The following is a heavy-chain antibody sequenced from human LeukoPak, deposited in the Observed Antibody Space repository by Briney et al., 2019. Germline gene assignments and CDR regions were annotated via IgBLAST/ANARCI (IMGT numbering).Heavy chain of an antibody. CDR3: ARDRRTYYYDSSGFDLGMDV. CDR1: GGSISSYY. J-gene: IGHJ6*03. D-gene: IGHD3-22*01. Sequence: SETLSLTCTVSGGSISSYYWSWIRQPPGKGLEWIGYIYYSGSTNYNPSLKSRVTISVDTSKNQFSLKLSSVTAADTAVYYCARDRRTYYYDSSGFDLGMDVWGKGTTVTVSS. V-gene: IGHV4-59*01. CDR2: IYYSGST.